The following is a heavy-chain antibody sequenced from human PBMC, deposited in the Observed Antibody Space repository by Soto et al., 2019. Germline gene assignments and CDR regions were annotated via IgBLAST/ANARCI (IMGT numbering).Heavy chain of an antibody. J-gene: IGHJ4*02. Sequence: TLSLTCTVSGCSISSGGYYWSWIRQHPGKGLEWIGYIYYSGSTYYNPSLKSRVTISVDTSKNQFSLKLSSVTAADTAVYYCARVHYDFWSGYSPYYFDYWGQGTLVTVSS. CDR2: IYYSGST. CDR3: ARVHYDFWSGYSPYYFDY. V-gene: IGHV4-31*03. CDR1: GCSISSGGYY. D-gene: IGHD3-3*01.